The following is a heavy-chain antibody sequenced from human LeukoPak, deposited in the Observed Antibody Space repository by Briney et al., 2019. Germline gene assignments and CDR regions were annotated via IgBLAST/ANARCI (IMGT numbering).Heavy chain of an antibody. CDR2: ISGSGGST. J-gene: IGHJ4*02. CDR3: AKDEMATILRSLFDY. Sequence: PGGSLRLSCAASGFTFSSYAMSWVRQAPGKGLEWVSAISGSGGSTYYADSVKGRFTISRDNSKNTLYLQMNSLRAEDTAVYYCAKDEMATILRSLFDYWGQGTLVTVSS. D-gene: IGHD5-24*01. CDR1: GFTFSSYA. V-gene: IGHV3-23*01.